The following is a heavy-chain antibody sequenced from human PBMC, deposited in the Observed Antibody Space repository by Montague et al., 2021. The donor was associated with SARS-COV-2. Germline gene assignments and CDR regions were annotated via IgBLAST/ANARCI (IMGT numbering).Heavy chain of an antibody. CDR1: GFTFSKYS. CDR3: ARALSASYSVGGDSFDI. V-gene: IGHV3-21*01. D-gene: IGHD5/OR15-5a*01. J-gene: IGHJ3*02. CDR2: ISTSSLYI. Sequence: SLRLSCAASGFTFSKYSVNWVRQAPGKGLEWVSSISTSSLYIYYAASVKGRFTISRANAKNSLFLQMDSLRAEDTAVYYCARALSASYSVGGDSFDIWGQGTMVTVPS.